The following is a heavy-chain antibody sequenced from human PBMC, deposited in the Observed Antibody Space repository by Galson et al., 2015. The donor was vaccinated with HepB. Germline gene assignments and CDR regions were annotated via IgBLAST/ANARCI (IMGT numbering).Heavy chain of an antibody. D-gene: IGHD6-13*01. Sequence: LRLSCAASGFTFSSYDMHWVRQATGKGLEWVSAIGTAGDTYYPGSVKGRFTISRENAKNSLYLQMNSLRAGDTAVYYCARGKPEYSSSWYHHWGQGTLVTVSS. V-gene: IGHV3-13*01. CDR3: ARGKPEYSSSWYHH. CDR1: GFTFSSYD. CDR2: IGTAGDT. J-gene: IGHJ5*02.